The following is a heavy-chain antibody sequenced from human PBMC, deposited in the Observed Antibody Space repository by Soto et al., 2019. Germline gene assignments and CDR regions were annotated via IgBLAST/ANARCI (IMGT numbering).Heavy chain of an antibody. Sequence: SETLSLTCTVSGGSISSGDYYWSWIRQPPGKGLEWIGYIYYSGSTYYNPSLKSRVTISVDTSKNQFSLKLSSVTAADTAVYYCARVVRGLELRGTWFDPWGQGTLVTVPS. CDR3: ARVVRGLELRGTWFDP. CDR2: IYYSGST. D-gene: IGHD1-7*01. V-gene: IGHV4-30-4*01. CDR1: GGSISSGDYY. J-gene: IGHJ5*02.